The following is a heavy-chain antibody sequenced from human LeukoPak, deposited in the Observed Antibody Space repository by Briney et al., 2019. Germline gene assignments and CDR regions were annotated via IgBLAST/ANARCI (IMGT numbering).Heavy chain of an antibody. Sequence: GGSLRLSCAASGFTFSSYGMSWVRQAPGKGLEWVSYISSGRPNINYADSVRGRFTISRDNSKNTLYLQMNSLRAEDTAVYYCAKVAAAGPFDYWGQGTLVTVSS. D-gene: IGHD6-13*01. J-gene: IGHJ4*02. CDR1: GFTFSSYG. CDR3: AKVAAAGPFDY. V-gene: IGHV3-48*01. CDR2: ISSGRPNI.